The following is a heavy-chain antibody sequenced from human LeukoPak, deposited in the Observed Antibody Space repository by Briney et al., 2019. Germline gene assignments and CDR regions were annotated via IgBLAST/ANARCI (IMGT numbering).Heavy chain of an antibody. CDR1: GFTFSSYW. CDR2: INNDGSST. D-gene: IGHD6-13*01. Sequence: GGSLRLSCGASGFTFSSYWMHWVRQAPGKGLVWVSRINNDGSSTSYADSVQGRFTISRDNAKNTLYLQMNSLRAEDTALYYCARRAAALDAFDIWGQGTMVTVSS. CDR3: ARRAAALDAFDI. V-gene: IGHV3-74*01. J-gene: IGHJ3*02.